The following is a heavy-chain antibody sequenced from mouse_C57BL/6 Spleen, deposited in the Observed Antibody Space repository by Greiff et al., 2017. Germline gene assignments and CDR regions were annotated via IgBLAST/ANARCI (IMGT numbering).Heavy chain of an antibody. CDR3: ARGELGQYYFDY. V-gene: IGHV5-17*01. CDR2: ISSGSSTI. D-gene: IGHD4-1*01. Sequence: EVQLQESGGGLVKPGGSLKLSCAASGFTFSDYGMHWVRQAPEKGLEWVAYISSGSSTIYYADTVKGRFTISRDNAKNTLFLQMTSLRSADTAMYYCARGELGQYYFDYWGQGTTLTVSS. CDR1: GFTFSDYG. J-gene: IGHJ2*01.